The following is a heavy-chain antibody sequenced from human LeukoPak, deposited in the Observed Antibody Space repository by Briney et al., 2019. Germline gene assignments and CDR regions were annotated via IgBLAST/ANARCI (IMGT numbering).Heavy chain of an antibody. CDR3: ARVGYLQWPYFDY. Sequence: PSETLSLTCTVSGGSISSYYWSWIRQPPGKGLEWIGYIYYSGSTNYNPSLKSRVTISVDTSKNQFSLKLSSVTAADTAVYYCARVGYLQWPYFDYWGQGTLVTVSS. CDR2: IYYSGST. CDR1: GGSISSYY. J-gene: IGHJ4*02. V-gene: IGHV4-59*01. D-gene: IGHD6-19*01.